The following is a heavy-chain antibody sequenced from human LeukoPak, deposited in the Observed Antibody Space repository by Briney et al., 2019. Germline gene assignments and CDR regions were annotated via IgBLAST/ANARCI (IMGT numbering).Heavy chain of an antibody. CDR2: SNPSGGST. V-gene: IGHV1-46*01. J-gene: IGHJ2*01. CDR1: GDTFTTDY. CDR3: ARGTKSPRTTVLTSFWYFDL. Sequence: ASVKVSCKASGDTFTTDYIHWVRQGPGQGPEWMGVSNPSGGSTTNAQKFQGRVTMTRDTSTSTVYMELSSLRSEDTAIYYCARGTKSPRTTVLTSFWYFDLWGRGTLVTVSS. D-gene: IGHD4-17*01.